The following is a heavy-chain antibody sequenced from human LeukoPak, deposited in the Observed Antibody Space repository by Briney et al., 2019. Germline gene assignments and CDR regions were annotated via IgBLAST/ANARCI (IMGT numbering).Heavy chain of an antibody. D-gene: IGHD5-12*01. Sequence: ASVKVSCKASGYTFTGYYMHWVRQAHGQGLEWMGWINPNSGGTNYAQKFQGRVTMTRDTSISTAYMELSRLRSDDTAVYYCARGRVVGYERYYFDYWGQGTLVTVSS. V-gene: IGHV1-2*02. CDR2: INPNSGGT. CDR1: GYTFTGYY. J-gene: IGHJ4*02. CDR3: ARGRVVGYERYYFDY.